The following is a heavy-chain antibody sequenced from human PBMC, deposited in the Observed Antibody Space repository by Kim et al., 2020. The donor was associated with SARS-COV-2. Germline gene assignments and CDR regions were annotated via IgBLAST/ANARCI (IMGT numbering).Heavy chain of an antibody. CDR3: ARDANCGGDCTIHH. CDR2: ISSSWATK. V-gene: IGHV3-11*01. Sequence: GGSLRLSCAASGFTFSQYYMNWIRQAPGKGLEWISYISSSWATKHYADSVEGRFTISRDNNKNSLYLQMSSLRVEDTAVYYCARDANCGGDCTIHHWGQG. D-gene: IGHD2-21*02. CDR1: GFTFSQYY. J-gene: IGHJ1*01.